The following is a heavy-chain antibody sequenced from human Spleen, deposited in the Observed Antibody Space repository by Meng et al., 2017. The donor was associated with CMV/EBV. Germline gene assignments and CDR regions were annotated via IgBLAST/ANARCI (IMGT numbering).Heavy chain of an antibody. CDR2: INANSGDT. CDR3: ARVTDFWSTPWGFDP. CDR1: GYTFTGYD. D-gene: IGHD3-3*01. J-gene: IGHJ5*01. V-gene: IGHV1-2*02. Sequence: SGYTFTGYDMHWVRQAPGQGREWMGWINANSGDTNYEVKFQGRVTMTRDTSITTAYMELSSLRSDDTAFYYCARVTDFWSTPWGFDPWGQGTLVTVSS.